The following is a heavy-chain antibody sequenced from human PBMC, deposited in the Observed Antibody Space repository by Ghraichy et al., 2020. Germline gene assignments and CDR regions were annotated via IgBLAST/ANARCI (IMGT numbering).Heavy chain of an antibody. V-gene: IGHV4-34*01. J-gene: IGHJ3*01. CDR3: ARYSSNSYDDAFDS. D-gene: IGHD6-13*01. CDR1: GGSFSDYF. CDR2: INHSGST. Sequence: SETLSLTCAVFGGSFSDYFWSWIRQPPGKGLEWNGEINHSGSTKYNPSLKSRVTISVDTSKNQFSLKLNSVIAADTAVYYCARYSSNSYDDAFDSWGRGTLVTVSS.